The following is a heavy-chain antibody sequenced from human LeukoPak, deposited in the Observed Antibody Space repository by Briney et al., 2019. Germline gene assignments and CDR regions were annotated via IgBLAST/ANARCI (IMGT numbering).Heavy chain of an antibody. J-gene: IGHJ3*02. CDR2: INPNSGGT. CDR1: GYTFTDYY. V-gene: IGHV1-2*02. D-gene: IGHD3-10*01. CDR3: ARDRNGPLWVGGLEI. Sequence: ASVKVSCKASGYTFTDYYIHWVRQAPRQGLEWMGWINPNSGGTYYAQKFQGRVTMTRDTSISTAYMEMSGLRSDDTAVYYCARDRNGPLWVGGLEIWGQGTMLTVSS.